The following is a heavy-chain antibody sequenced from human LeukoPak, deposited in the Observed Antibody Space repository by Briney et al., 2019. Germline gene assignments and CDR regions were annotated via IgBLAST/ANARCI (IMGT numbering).Heavy chain of an antibody. D-gene: IGHD2-2*03. CDR2: INSGGLTT. CDR3: AKEPPNGYCTTTSCYFDY. V-gene: IGHV3-23*01. CDR1: TFTFSSYA. Sequence: GGSLRLSCAASTFTFSSYAMSWVRQAPGKGLEWVSGINSGGLTTYYADSVKGRFTISRDNFKNTLYLQMNSLRPEDTAVYYCAKEPPNGYCTTTSCYFDYWGQGTQVTVSS. J-gene: IGHJ4*02.